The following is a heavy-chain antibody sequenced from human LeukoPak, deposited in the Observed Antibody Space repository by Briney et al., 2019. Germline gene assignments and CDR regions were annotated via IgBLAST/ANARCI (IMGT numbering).Heavy chain of an antibody. V-gene: IGHV3-21*04. J-gene: IGHJ4*02. Sequence: GGSLRLSCAASGFTFNRYNMNWVRRAPGKGLEWVSSISTSSSYIYYADSVRGRFTISRDNAKNSLYLQMNSLKTEDAAVYYCSANYCSGTNCYYYWGQGTLVTVSS. CDR2: ISTSSSYI. CDR1: GFTFNRYN. CDR3: SANYCSGTNCYYY. D-gene: IGHD2-15*01.